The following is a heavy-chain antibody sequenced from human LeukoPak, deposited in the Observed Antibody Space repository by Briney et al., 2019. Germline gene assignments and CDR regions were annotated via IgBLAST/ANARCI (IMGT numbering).Heavy chain of an antibody. CDR1: GGSISSGDYY. CDR2: IYYSGTT. D-gene: IGHD1/OR15-1a*01. J-gene: IGHJ4*02. CDR3: ARDGPSGNWDNLYFDY. Sequence: PSQTLSLTCTVSGGSISSGDYYWSWIRQSPGKGLEWIGYIYYSGTTNYNPSLKSRVTISLDTSKNQFSLKLTSVTAADTAVYYCARDGPSGNWDNLYFDYWSQGTLVTVSS. V-gene: IGHV4-61*08.